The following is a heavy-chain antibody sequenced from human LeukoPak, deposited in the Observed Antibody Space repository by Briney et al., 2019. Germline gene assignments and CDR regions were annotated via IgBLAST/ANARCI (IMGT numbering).Heavy chain of an antibody. V-gene: IGHV4-61*02. Sequence: SQTLSLTCTVSGGSISSKSYYWSWIRQPAGKGLEWIGRIYTSGSTDYNPSLKSRVTISRDTSKNEFSLILSSLTAADTAVYYCARDSPPAYCSSGSCYFDSWGQGTLVTVSS. D-gene: IGHD2-15*01. CDR2: IYTSGST. CDR1: GGSISSKSYY. J-gene: IGHJ4*02. CDR3: ARDSPPAYCSSGSCYFDS.